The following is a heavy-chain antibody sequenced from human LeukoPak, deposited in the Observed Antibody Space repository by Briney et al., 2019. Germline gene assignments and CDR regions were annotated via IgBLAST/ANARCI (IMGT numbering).Heavy chain of an antibody. J-gene: IGHJ3*01. D-gene: IGHD6-19*01. CDR3: ASPGAVAGTLGT. CDR1: GYTFTGYY. CDR2: INPSGGST. Sequence: ASVKVSCKASGYTFTGYYMHWVRQAPGQGLEGMGIINPSGGSTSYAQKFQGRVTMTRDMSTSTVYMELSSLRSEDTAVYYCASPGAVAGTLGTWGQGTMVTVSS. V-gene: IGHV1-46*01.